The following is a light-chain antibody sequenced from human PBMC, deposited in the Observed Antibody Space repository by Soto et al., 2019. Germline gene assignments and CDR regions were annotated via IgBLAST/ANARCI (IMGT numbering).Light chain of an antibody. V-gene: IGKV3-20*01. J-gene: IGKJ1*01. CDR2: VAS. CDR3: QQYGSSPWT. Sequence: EIVLTQSPGTLSLSPGVRATLSCRASQSVSSSYLAWYQQKPGQAPRLLIYVASSRAPGIPDRFRGSGSGTNFTLTISRLEPEDFAVYYCQQYGSSPWTFGQGTKVEIK. CDR1: QSVSSSY.